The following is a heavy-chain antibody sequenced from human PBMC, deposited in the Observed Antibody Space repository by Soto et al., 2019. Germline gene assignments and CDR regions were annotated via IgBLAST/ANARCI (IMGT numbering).Heavy chain of an antibody. V-gene: IGHV1-18*01. CDR3: ARRQDAYAFDI. Sequence: QPPGQGLEWMGWISAYNGNTNYAQKLQGRVTMTTDTSTSTAYMELRSLRSDDTAVYYCARRQDAYAFDIWGQGTMVTVSS. CDR2: ISAYNGNT. J-gene: IGHJ3*02.